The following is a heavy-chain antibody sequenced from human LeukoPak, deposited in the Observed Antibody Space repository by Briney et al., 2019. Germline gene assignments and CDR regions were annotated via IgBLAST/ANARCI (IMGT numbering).Heavy chain of an antibody. V-gene: IGHV4-39*01. J-gene: IGHJ4*02. CDR3: ARQGGSYYHFDY. Sequence: SETLSLTCTVSGGSISSSSYYWGWIRQPPGKGLEWIGSIYYSGSTYYNPSLKSRVTISVDTSKNQFSLKLSSVTAADTAVYYCARQGGSYYHFDYWGQETLVTVSS. CDR1: GGSISSSSYY. D-gene: IGHD1-26*01. CDR2: IYYSGST.